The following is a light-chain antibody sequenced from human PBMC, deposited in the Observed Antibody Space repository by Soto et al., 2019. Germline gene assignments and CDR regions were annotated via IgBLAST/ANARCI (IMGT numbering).Light chain of an antibody. CDR1: QTVSRY. J-gene: IGKJ2*01. Sequence: EIVLTQSPATLSLSPGERATLSCRASQTVSRYLAWYQQKPGQAPRLLIYDASNRATGIPARFSGSGSGTDFTLTISSLEPEDFAVYYCQQRTNWPPYMYTFGQGTKLEIK. CDR3: QQRTNWPPYMYT. V-gene: IGKV3-11*01. CDR2: DAS.